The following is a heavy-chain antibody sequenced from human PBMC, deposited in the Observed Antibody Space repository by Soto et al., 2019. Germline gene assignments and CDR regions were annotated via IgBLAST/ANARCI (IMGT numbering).Heavy chain of an antibody. J-gene: IGHJ4*02. CDR3: AKESSALDYYFDY. D-gene: IGHD3-22*01. CDR2: IWYDGSNK. CDR1: GFTFSSYG. Sequence: GGSLRFSCAASGFTFSSYGMHWVRQAPGKGLEWVAVIWYDGSNKYYADSVKGRFTISRDNSKNTLYLQMNSLRAEDTAVYYCAKESSALDYYFDYWGQGTLVTVSS. V-gene: IGHV3-30*02.